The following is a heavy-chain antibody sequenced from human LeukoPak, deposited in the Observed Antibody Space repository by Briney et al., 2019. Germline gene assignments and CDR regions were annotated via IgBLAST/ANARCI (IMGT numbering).Heavy chain of an antibody. CDR2: IYYSGTT. Sequence: PSETLSLTCTVSGGSISSYYWSWIWQPPGKGLEWIGYIYYSGTTNYNPSLKSRVTISVATSKNQFSLTLSSVTAADTAVYYCARGGGGEYSSGWYDYWGQGTLVTVSS. V-gene: IGHV4-59*01. J-gene: IGHJ4*02. D-gene: IGHD6-19*01. CDR1: GGSISSYY. CDR3: ARGGGGEYSSGWYDY.